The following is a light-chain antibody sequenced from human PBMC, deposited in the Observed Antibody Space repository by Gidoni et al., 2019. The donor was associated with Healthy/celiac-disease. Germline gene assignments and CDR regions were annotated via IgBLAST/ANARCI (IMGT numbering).Light chain of an antibody. CDR3: QQLNR. V-gene: IGKV1-9*01. Sequence: DIQLTQSPSFLSASVGDRVTITCRASQGISSYLAWYQQKPGKAPKLLIYAASTLQSGVPSRFSGSGSGTEFTLTISSLQPEDFATYYCQQLNRFXPXTKVDIK. CDR2: AAS. J-gene: IGKJ3*01. CDR1: QGISSY.